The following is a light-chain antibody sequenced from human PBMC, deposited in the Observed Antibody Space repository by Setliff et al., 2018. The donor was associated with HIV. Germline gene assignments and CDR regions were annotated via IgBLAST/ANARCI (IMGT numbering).Light chain of an antibody. Sequence: QSALTQPRSVSGSPGQSVTISCTGTSNDVGATDYVSWYQQHPGKAPKLLIYDVTERPSGVPDRFSGSKSGNTASLTISGLQVEDEADYYCCSFAGSSTFDVFGTGTKGTVL. CDR2: DVT. CDR1: SNDVGATDY. J-gene: IGLJ1*01. CDR3: CSFAGSSTFDV. V-gene: IGLV2-11*01.